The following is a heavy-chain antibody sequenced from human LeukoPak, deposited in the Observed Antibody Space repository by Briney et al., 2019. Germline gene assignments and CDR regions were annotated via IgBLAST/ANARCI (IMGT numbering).Heavy chain of an antibody. V-gene: IGHV4-61*05. CDR3: ASSRIVGATYFDY. CDR1: GGSISRSAYY. D-gene: IGHD1-26*01. CDR2: IYYSRST. Sequence: SETLSLTCTVSGGSISRSAYYWGWIRQPPGKGLEWIGYIYYSRSTNYNPSLKSRVTISVDTSKNQFSLKLSSVTAADTAVYYCASSRIVGATYFDYWGQGTLVTVSS. J-gene: IGHJ4*02.